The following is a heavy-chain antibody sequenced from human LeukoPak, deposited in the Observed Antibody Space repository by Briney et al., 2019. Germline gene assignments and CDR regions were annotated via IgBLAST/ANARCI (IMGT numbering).Heavy chain of an antibody. J-gene: IGHJ5*02. CDR3: ARVGGDYYDSSGYYPPIDP. CDR2: IYYSGST. CDR1: GGSISSGDYY. Sequence: PSETLSLTCTVSGGSISSGDYYWSWIRQPPGNGLEWIGYIYYSGSTYYNPSLKSRVTISVDTSKNQFSLKLSSVTAAETAVYYCARVGGDYYDSSGYYPPIDPWGQGTLVTVSS. D-gene: IGHD3-22*01. V-gene: IGHV4-30-4*08.